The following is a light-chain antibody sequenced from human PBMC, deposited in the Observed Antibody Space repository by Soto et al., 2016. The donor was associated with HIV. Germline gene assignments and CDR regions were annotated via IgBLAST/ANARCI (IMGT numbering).Light chain of an antibody. Sequence: DIQMTQSPSSVSASVGDRVTISCRASQGIRTRLGWYQQKPGKAPKLLIYAASGLQNGVPSRFSGSGSGTDFTLTISSLQPEDFATYYCQQLNSYPHTFGGGTKVEIK. J-gene: IGKJ4*01. V-gene: IGKV1-12*01. CDR1: QGIRTR. CDR2: AAS. CDR3: QQLNSYPHT.